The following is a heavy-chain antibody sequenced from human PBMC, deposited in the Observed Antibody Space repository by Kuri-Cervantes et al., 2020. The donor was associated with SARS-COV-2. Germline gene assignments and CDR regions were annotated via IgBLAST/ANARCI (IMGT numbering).Heavy chain of an antibody. CDR2: ISYDGSNK. J-gene: IGHJ4*02. Sequence: GGSLRLSCAASGFTFSSYAMHWVRQAPGKGLEWVAVISYDGSNKYYADSVKGRFTISRDNSKNTLYLQMNSLRAEDTAVYYYARDLGYSSSSYSYWGQGTLVTVSS. D-gene: IGHD6-6*01. CDR3: ARDLGYSSSSYSY. V-gene: IGHV3-30*04. CDR1: GFTFSSYA.